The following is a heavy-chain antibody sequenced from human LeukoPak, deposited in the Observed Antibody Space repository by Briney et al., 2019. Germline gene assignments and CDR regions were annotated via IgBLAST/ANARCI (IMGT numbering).Heavy chain of an antibody. V-gene: IGHV3-9*01. D-gene: IGHD2-2*01. CDR1: GGSIRSYY. J-gene: IGHJ4*02. Sequence: LSLTCIVSGGSIRSYYWSWIRQPPGKGLEWVSGISWNSGSIGYADSVKGRFTISRDNAENSLYLQMNSLRVEDTAVYYCARAPTVLVGYCSSSSCQADYWGQGTLVTVSS. CDR2: ISWNSGSI. CDR3: ARAPTVLVGYCSSSSCQADY.